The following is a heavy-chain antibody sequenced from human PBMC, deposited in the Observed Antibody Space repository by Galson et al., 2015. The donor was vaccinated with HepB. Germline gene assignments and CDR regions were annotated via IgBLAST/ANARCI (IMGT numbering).Heavy chain of an antibody. J-gene: IGHJ6*02. CDR2: INSDGSST. Sequence: SLRLSCAASGFTFSSYWMHWVRQAPGKGLVWVSRINSDGSSTSYADSVKGRFTISRDNAKNTLYLQMNSLRAEDTAVYYCARDRPVVQLWSNYYYGMDVWGQGTTVTVSS. CDR1: GFTFSSYW. CDR3: ARDRPVVQLWSNYYYGMDV. D-gene: IGHD5-18*01. V-gene: IGHV3-74*01.